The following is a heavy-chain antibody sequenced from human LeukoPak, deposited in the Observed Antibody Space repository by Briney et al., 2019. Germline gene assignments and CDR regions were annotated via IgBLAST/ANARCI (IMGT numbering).Heavy chain of an antibody. Sequence: SVKVSCKASGGTFSSYAISWVRQAPGQGLEWMGGIIPIFGTANYAQKFQGRVTITADESTSTAYMELSSLRSEDTAVYYCAKDARKGMYYDFWRGDAFDIWGQGTMVTVSS. CDR2: IIPIFGTA. V-gene: IGHV1-69*13. D-gene: IGHD3-3*01. J-gene: IGHJ3*02. CDR3: AKDARKGMYYDFWRGDAFDI. CDR1: GGTFSSYA.